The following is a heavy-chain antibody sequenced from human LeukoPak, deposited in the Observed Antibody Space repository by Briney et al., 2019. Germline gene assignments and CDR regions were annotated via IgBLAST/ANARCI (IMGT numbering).Heavy chain of an antibody. CDR1: GFTFSSYS. CDR2: ISSSSSTI. Sequence: PGGSLRRSCAASGFTFSSYSMNWVRQAPGKGLEWVSYISSSSSTIYYADSVKGRFTISRDNAKNSLYLRMNSLRDEDTAVYYCARWGGTGSLYSWGQGTLVTVSS. J-gene: IGHJ4*02. D-gene: IGHD1-1*01. V-gene: IGHV3-48*02. CDR3: ARWGGTGSLYS.